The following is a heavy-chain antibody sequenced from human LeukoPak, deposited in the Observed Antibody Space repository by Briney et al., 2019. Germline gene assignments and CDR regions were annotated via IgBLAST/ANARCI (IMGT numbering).Heavy chain of an antibody. J-gene: IGHJ3*01. CDR3: ARATYFYDSPDAFDL. Sequence: GGSLRLSCAASGFTFSSYSMNWVRQAPGKGLEWVSYISSSSSTIYYADSVKGRFTISRDNAKNSLYLQMNSLRAEDTAVYYCARATYFYDSPDAFDLWGQGTMVTVSS. D-gene: IGHD3-22*01. CDR2: ISSSSSTI. CDR1: GFTFSSYS. V-gene: IGHV3-48*01.